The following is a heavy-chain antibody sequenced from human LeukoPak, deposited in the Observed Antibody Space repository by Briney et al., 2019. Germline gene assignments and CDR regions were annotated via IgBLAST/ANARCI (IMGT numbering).Heavy chain of an antibody. CDR1: GFTFSSYS. CDR3: ARAHSSESYYYYMDV. Sequence: GGSLRLSCAASGFTFSSYSMNWVRRAPGKGLEWVSYISSSSSTIYYADSVKGRFTISRDNAKNSLYLQMNSLRAEDTAVHYCARAHSSESYYYYMDVWGKGTTVTVSS. D-gene: IGHD3-10*01. J-gene: IGHJ6*03. V-gene: IGHV3-48*01. CDR2: ISSSSSTI.